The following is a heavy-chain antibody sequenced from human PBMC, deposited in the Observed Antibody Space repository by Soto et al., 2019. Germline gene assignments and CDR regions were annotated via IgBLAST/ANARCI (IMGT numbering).Heavy chain of an antibody. CDR3: THRRGLGELY. V-gene: IGHV2-5*02. CDR1: GFSLRTSGGR. Sequence: QITLKESGPTLVKPTQTLTLTCTFSGFSLRTSGGRAGWIRQPPGKPRECLAVIYWGDDKRYRPSLQSRLTDTKDTSKNQVVLTMTNMDPVDTATYYCTHRRGLGELYWGQGTLVTVSS. CDR2: IYWGDDK. J-gene: IGHJ4*02. D-gene: IGHD3-10*01.